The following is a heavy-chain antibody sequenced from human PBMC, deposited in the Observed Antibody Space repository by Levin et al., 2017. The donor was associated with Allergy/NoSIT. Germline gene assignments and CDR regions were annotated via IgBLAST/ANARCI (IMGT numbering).Heavy chain of an antibody. D-gene: IGHD1-14*01. CDR3: ARAEEVFYWYFDL. J-gene: IGHJ2*01. CDR2: INTLSNYI. Sequence: GESLKISCAASGFTFSRYSMNWVRQAPGKGLGWVSSINTLSNYIYYADSVKGRFTISRDNARNSEYLQMNSLRAVDAAVYYCARAEEVFYWYFDLWGRGTLVTVSS. CDR1: GFTFSRYS. V-gene: IGHV3-21*01.